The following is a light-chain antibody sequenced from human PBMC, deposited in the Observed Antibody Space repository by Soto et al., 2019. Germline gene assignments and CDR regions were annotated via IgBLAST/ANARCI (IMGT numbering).Light chain of an antibody. CDR1: QGISNY. CDR2: AAS. V-gene: IGKV1-27*01. CDR3: QKYNSVPRT. J-gene: IGKJ4*01. Sequence: EIQMTQSPSSLSASVGERVTLTCRASQGISNYLAWYQQKPGKVPKLLIYAASTWQAGVPSRFSGSGSGTDFTLTISSLQPEDVSTYYCQKYNSVPRTFGGGTKVEIK.